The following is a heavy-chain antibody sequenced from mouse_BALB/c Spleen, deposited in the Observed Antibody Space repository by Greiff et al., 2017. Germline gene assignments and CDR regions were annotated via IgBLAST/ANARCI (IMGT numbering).Heavy chain of an antibody. D-gene: IGHD2-1*01. CDR2: ILPGSGST. Sequence: QVQLQQSGAELMKPGASVKISCKATGYTFSSYWIEWVKQRPGHGLEWIGEILPGSGSTNYNEKFKGKATFTADTSSNTAYMQLSSLTSEDSAVYYCARYGNYLYAMDYWGQGTSVTVSS. CDR1: GYTFSSYW. V-gene: IGHV1-9*01. J-gene: IGHJ4*01. CDR3: ARYGNYLYAMDY.